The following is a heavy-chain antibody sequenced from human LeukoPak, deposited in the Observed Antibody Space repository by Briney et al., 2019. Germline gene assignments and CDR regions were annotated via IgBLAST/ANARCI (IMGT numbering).Heavy chain of an antibody. J-gene: IGHJ4*02. D-gene: IGHD2/OR15-2a*01. Sequence: SETLSLTCAVYGGSFSGYYWSWIRQPPGKGLEWIGEINHSGSTNYNPSLKSRVTISVDTSKNQFSLKLSSVTAADTAVYYCARGNIGPYYFEYWGQGTLVTVSS. CDR2: INHSGST. V-gene: IGHV4-34*01. CDR1: GGSFSGYY. CDR3: ARGNIGPYYFEY.